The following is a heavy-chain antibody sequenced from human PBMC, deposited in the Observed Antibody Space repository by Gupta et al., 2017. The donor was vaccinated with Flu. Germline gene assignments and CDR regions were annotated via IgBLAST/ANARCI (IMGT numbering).Heavy chain of an antibody. J-gene: IGHJ3*02. CDR2: VYYRGTT. D-gene: IGHD2-2*01. Sequence: QVQLQESGPGLVKPSETLALTCNVSGGSVNTSTHYWGYVRQPPGKGLEWIGTVYYRGTTYYSPSLNIRVTISLDTSKNHFSLSLKSVTAADTAVYYCVGFCSSTSCPRNTFDIWGHGTMVTVSS. CDR1: GGSVNTSTHY. V-gene: IGHV4-39*02. CDR3: VGFCSSTSCPRNTFDI.